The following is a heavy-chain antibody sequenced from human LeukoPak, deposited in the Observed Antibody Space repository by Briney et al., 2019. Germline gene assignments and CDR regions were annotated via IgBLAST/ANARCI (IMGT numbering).Heavy chain of an antibody. CDR3: VRVGAVPGIDP. CDR1: VYYITSGFA. D-gene: IGHD3-16*01. V-gene: IGHV4-38-2*01. Sequence: PSETLSLTCAVSVYYITSGFAWGWLRHPPGTGLEWIPAIWYRGSTNYQSILQSRFTISRDTSNNGLSLRLTSVTASDTAVYYCVRVGAVPGIDPWGQGTLVTVSS. J-gene: IGHJ5*02. CDR2: IWYRGST.